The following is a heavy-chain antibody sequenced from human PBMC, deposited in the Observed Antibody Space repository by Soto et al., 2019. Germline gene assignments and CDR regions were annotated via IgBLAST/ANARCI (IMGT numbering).Heavy chain of an antibody. CDR3: ARGRGDTAMAWYY. Sequence: SETLSVTCTVSGGSISCYYWSWIRQSPGKGLEWIGYIYYSGSTKYNPSLKSRVTISVDTSKNQFSLKLSSVTAADTAVYYCARGRGDTAMAWYYWGQGTLVTVSS. CDR2: IYYSGST. D-gene: IGHD5-18*01. V-gene: IGHV4-59*01. CDR1: GGSISCYY. J-gene: IGHJ4*02.